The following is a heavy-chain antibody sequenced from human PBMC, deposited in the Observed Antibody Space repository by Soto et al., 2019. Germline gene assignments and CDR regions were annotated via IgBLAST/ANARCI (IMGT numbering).Heavy chain of an antibody. V-gene: IGHV1-3*01. Sequence: QVQLVQSGAEVKKPGASVKVSCKASGYTFTSYAMHWVRQSPGQRLEWMGWINAGNGNTKYSQKFQGRVTITRDTSASTAYMELSSLRSEDTAVYYCAREEVRTTVTPEYYFDYWGQGTLVTVSS. CDR3: AREEVRTTVTPEYYFDY. D-gene: IGHD4-17*01. CDR1: GYTFTSYA. J-gene: IGHJ4*02. CDR2: INAGNGNT.